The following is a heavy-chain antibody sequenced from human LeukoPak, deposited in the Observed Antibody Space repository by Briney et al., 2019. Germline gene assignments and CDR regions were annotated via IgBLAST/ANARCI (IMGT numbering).Heavy chain of an antibody. Sequence: SETLSLTCTVSGGSISSSSYYWGWLRQPPGQGLEWIGSIYYSGSTYYNPSLKSRVTISVDTSKNQFSLKLSSVTAADTAVYYCARHIQGVGANPRKFDPWGQGTLVTVSS. CDR2: IYYSGST. CDR3: ARHIQGVGANPRKFDP. V-gene: IGHV4-39*01. D-gene: IGHD1-26*01. J-gene: IGHJ5*02. CDR1: GGSISSSSYY.